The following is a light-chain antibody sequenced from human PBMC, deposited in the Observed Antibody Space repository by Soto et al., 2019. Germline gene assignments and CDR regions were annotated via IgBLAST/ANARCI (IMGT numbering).Light chain of an antibody. CDR2: GAS. V-gene: IGKV3-20*01. J-gene: IGKJ4*01. CDR1: QGVSGNY. Sequence: EIVLTQSPGTLSLSPGERATLSCRASQGVSGNYLAWYQQRPGQAPRLIIYGASSRATGITDRFSGSGSGPHFTLTISRLEPEDFAVYYCQRYGDLPLIFGGGTKVEIK. CDR3: QRYGDLPLI.